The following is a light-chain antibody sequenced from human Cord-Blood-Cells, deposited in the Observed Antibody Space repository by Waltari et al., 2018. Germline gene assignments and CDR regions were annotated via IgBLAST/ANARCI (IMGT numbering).Light chain of an antibody. CDR1: SSDVGGFNY. J-gene: IGLJ2*01. V-gene: IGLV2-14*01. Sequence: QSALTQPASVSGPPGQSLTIPSTGTSSDVGGFNYVSWYQQHPGKAPKLMIYDVSNRPSGVSNRFSGSKSGNTASLTISGLQAEDEADYYCSSYTSSSHVVFGGGTKLTVL. CDR3: SSYTSSSHVV. CDR2: DVS.